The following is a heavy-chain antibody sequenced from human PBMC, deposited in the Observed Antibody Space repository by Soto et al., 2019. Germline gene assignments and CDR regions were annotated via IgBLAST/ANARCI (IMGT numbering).Heavy chain of an antibody. CDR3: ARGGVVPAAIYAFDI. D-gene: IGHD2-2*01. V-gene: IGHV4-31*02. Sequence: TYYNPSLKSRVTISVDTSKNQFSLKLSSVTAADTTVYYCARGGVVPAAIYAFDIWGQGTMVTVSS. J-gene: IGHJ3*02. CDR2: T.